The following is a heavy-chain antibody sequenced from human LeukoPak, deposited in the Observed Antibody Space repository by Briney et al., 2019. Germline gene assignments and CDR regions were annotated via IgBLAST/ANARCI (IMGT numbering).Heavy chain of an antibody. V-gene: IGHV3-48*01. J-gene: IGHJ4*02. CDR3: ARRPPFDY. CDR1: GFTFSSYS. Sequence: PGGSLRLSCAASGFTFSSYSMNWVRQAPGKGLEWISYISDSGASIYYADSVKGRFTISRDNAKNSLFLQMNSLRAEDTAVYYCARRPPFDYWGQGSLVTVSS. CDR2: ISDSGASI.